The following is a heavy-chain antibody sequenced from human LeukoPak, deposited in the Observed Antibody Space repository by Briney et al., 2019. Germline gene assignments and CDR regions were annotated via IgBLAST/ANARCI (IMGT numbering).Heavy chain of an antibody. Sequence: GGSLRLSCVASGFTVSRKSMSWVRQAPGKGLDWVSVIYSGDTTYYADSVEGRFTISRDNSKNTLYLQMNTLRAEDTALYYCAKDGIGGWAFDLWGRGTLVTVSS. CDR3: AKDGIGGWAFDL. CDR2: IYSGDTT. D-gene: IGHD6-19*01. CDR1: GFTVSRKS. V-gene: IGHV3-66*01. J-gene: IGHJ2*01.